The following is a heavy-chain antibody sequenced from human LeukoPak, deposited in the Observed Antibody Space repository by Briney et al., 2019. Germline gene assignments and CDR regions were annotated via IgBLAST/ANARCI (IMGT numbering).Heavy chain of an antibody. CDR1: GFTFSRYS. J-gene: IGHJ4*02. CDR2: ISTSSSYI. CDR3: ARDSPGGRITFGGVIVSFDY. Sequence: GGSLRLSCVASGFTFSRYSMNWVRLAPGKGLEWVSSISTSSSYIYYADSVKGRFTISRDNAKNSLYLQMNSLRAEDTAVYYCARDSPGGRITFGGVIVSFDYWGQGTLVTVSS. V-gene: IGHV3-21*01. D-gene: IGHD3-16*02.